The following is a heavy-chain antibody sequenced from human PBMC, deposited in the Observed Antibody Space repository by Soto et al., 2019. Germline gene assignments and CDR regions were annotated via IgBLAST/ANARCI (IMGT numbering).Heavy chain of an antibody. J-gene: IGHJ4*02. CDR1: GYTFTSYA. CDR3: AKSLKMVRGVISPFTPFDY. V-gene: IGHV1-3*01. CDR2: INAGNGNT. Sequence: QVRLVQSGAEVKKPGASVKVSCKAPGYTFTSYARHWVRQAPGQRLEWMGWINAGNGNTKYSQKFQGRVTITRDTSASTAYMELSSVRSEDTAVYYCAKSLKMVRGVISPFTPFDYWGQGTLVTVSS. D-gene: IGHD3-10*01.